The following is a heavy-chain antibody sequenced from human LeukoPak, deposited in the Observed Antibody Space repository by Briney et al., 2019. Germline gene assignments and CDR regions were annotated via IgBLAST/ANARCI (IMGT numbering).Heavy chain of an antibody. V-gene: IGHV1-69*13. D-gene: IGHD2-15*01. CDR2: IIPIFGTA. CDR3: ARDLDCSGGSCYSDNWFDP. J-gene: IGHJ5*02. CDR1: GGTFSSYA. Sequence: SVKVSCKASGGTFSSYAISWVRQAPGQGLEWMVGIIPIFGTANYAQKFQGRVTITADESTSTAYMELSSLRSEDTAVYYCARDLDCSGGSCYSDNWFDPWGQGTLVTVSS.